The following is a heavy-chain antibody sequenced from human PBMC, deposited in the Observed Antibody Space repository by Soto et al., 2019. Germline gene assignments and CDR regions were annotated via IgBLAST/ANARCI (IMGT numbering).Heavy chain of an antibody. CDR2: IIPIFGTA. J-gene: IGHJ6*02. Sequence: QVQLVQSGAEVQKPGSSVKVSCKASGGTFSSYAISWVRQAPGQGLEWMGGIIPIFGTANYAQKFQGRVTITANESTSTAYMELSSLRSEDTAVYYCAREYCSSTSCYAGGTYGMDVWGQGTTVTVS. V-gene: IGHV1-69*01. CDR1: GGTFSSYA. CDR3: AREYCSSTSCYAGGTYGMDV. D-gene: IGHD2-2*01.